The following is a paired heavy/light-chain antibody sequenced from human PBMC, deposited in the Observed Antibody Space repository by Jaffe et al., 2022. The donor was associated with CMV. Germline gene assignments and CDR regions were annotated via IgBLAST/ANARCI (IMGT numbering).Heavy chain of an antibody. J-gene: IGHJ3*02. CDR2: INHRGST. V-gene: IGHV4-34*01. Sequence: QVQLQQWGAGLLKPSETLSLTCAVSHGSFSGEYWSWIRQTPGKGLEWIGEINHRGSTNYNPSLKSRVTMSVDTPKNQFSLKMSSMTAADTAVYYCARGLRAARPTDAFDIWGQGTMVTVSS. D-gene: IGHD6-6*01. CDR3: ARGLRAARPTDAFDI. CDR1: HGSFSGEY.
Light chain of an antibody. CDR3: GTWDSSLSAVI. J-gene: IGLJ2*01. V-gene: IGLV1-51*02. Sequence: QSVLTQPPSVSAAPGQKVTIPCSGSSSNIGYTYVSWYRQLPGTTPQLLIYENNKRPSGIPDRFSGSKSGTSATLGITGLQTGDEADYYCGTWDSSLSAVIFGGGTKLTVL. CDR2: ENN. CDR1: SSNIGYTY.